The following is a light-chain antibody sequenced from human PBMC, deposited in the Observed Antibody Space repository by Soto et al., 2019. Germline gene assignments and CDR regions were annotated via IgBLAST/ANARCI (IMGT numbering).Light chain of an antibody. CDR1: QSVSSN. J-gene: IGKJ2*01. CDR2: GAS. Sequence: EIVMTQSPATLSVSPGGRATLSCRASQSVSSNLAWYQQKPGQAPRLLIYGASTRATGIPARFSGSGSGTDFTLTISRLEPEDFAVYYCPDTFGQGTKVDIK. V-gene: IGKV3-15*01. CDR3: PDT.